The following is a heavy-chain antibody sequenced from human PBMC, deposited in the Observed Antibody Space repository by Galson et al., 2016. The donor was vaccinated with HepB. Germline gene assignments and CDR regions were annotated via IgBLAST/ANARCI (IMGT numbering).Heavy chain of an antibody. CDR3: AREPDYADYVYYFDY. D-gene: IGHD4-17*01. V-gene: IGHV4-61*09. Sequence: TLSLTCTVSGGSIDIGNYYWSWIRQPAGKGLQWIGHVYTSGSTIYNPSLKSRVTISVDTSKNQFSLKLTSVTAADTGVYYCAREPDYADYVYYFDYWGQGTLVTVSS. CDR2: VYTSGST. CDR1: GGSIDIGNYY. J-gene: IGHJ4*02.